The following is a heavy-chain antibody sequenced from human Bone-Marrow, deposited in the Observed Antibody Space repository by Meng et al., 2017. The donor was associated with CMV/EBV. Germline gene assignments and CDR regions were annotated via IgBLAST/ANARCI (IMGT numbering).Heavy chain of an antibody. Sequence: SETLSLTCAVYGGSFSGYYWGWIRQPPGKGLEWIGSIYYSGSTYYNPSLKSRVTISVDTSKNQFSLKLSSVTAADTAVYYCARDLTVTGTILLRYGRRGGMDVWGQGTTVTVSS. D-gene: IGHD4-17*01. V-gene: IGHV4-34*01. CDR3: ARDLTVTGTILLRYGRRGGMDV. CDR2: IYYSGST. CDR1: GGSFSGYY. J-gene: IGHJ6*02.